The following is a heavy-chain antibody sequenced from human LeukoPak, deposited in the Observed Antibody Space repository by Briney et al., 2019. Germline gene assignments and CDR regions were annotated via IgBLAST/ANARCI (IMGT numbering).Heavy chain of an antibody. J-gene: IGHJ4*02. CDR1: GFIFSYYG. Sequence: PGGSLRLSCEVSGFIFSYYGMNWVRQAPGKGLEWVSAIRDSGDATYYADSVKGRFTISRDNSKSTLYLQMNNLRAEDTALYYCAKERGHSKPFDYWGQGTLVTVSS. CDR3: AKERGHSKPFDY. D-gene: IGHD4-23*01. CDR2: IRDSGDAT. V-gene: IGHV3-23*01.